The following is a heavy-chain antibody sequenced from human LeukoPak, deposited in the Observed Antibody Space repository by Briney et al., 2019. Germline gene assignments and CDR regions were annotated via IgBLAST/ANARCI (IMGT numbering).Heavy chain of an antibody. D-gene: IGHD6-13*01. V-gene: IGHV3-21*04. CDR3: ARDRRAQPLMDP. CDR1: GFTFSSYS. CDR2: ISSSSSYI. J-gene: IGHJ5*02. Sequence: NPGGSLRLSCAASGFTFSSYSMNWVRQAPGKGLEWVSSISSSSSYIYYADSVRGRFTISRDNAKNSLYLQMNSLRAEDTAVYYCARDRRAQPLMDPWGQGTLVTVSS.